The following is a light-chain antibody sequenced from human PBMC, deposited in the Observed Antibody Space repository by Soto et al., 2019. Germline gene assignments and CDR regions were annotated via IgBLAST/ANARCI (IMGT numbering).Light chain of an antibody. CDR2: DVS. V-gene: IGLV2-14*01. J-gene: IGLJ2*01. CDR1: SSDVGGYNY. CDR3: SSYTSSSAV. Sequence: QSALTQPASVSGSPGQSITISCTRTSSDVGGYNYVSWYQQHPGKAPILMIYDVSNRPSGVSDRFSGSKSGNTACLTISGLQAEDEADYYCSSYTSSSAVFGGGTQLTVL.